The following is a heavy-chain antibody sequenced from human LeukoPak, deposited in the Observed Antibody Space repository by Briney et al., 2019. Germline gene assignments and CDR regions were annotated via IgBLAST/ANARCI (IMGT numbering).Heavy chain of an antibody. Sequence: RSLRLSCAASGFTFSSYGMHWVRQAPGKGLEWVAVISYDGSNKYYADSVKGRFTISRDNSKNTLYLQMNSLRAEDTAVYYCARAYYDSSGYFDYWGQGTLVTVSS. D-gene: IGHD3-22*01. V-gene: IGHV3-30*03. J-gene: IGHJ4*02. CDR1: GFTFSSYG. CDR3: ARAYYDSSGYFDY. CDR2: ISYDGSNK.